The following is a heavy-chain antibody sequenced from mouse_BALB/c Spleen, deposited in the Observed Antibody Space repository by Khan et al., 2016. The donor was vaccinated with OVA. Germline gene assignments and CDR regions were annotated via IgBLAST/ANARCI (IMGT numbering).Heavy chain of an antibody. J-gene: IGHJ4*01. V-gene: IGHV1-4*01. CDR2: INPRTGYT. D-gene: IGHD2-14*01. Sequence: QVQLQQSGAELARPGASVKMSCKTSGYTFTSYTMHWVKQRPGQGLEWIGYINPRTGYTNYNQHFKDKVTLTAVKSSSTAYLQLSSLKSEDSALYYCARRTTSYTLVYWGQGTSVTVSA. CDR3: ARRTTSYTLVY. CDR1: GYTFTSYT.